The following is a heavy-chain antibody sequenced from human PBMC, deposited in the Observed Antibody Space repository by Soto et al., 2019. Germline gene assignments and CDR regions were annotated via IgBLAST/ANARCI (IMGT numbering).Heavy chain of an antibody. CDR3: ATSYGSGYRAFDY. V-gene: IGHV1-69*04. D-gene: IGHD3-10*01. CDR1: GDTFNFYS. J-gene: IGHJ4*02. Sequence: QVQLVQSGAEVKRPGSSVKVSCKASGDTFNFYSINWVRQAPGLGLEWMGRVNPIVSMSNYAQRFQGRGTLTADKPTSTAYMDLSGLRSEDTAISYCATSYGSGYRAFDYWGQGALVTVSS. CDR2: VNPIVSMS.